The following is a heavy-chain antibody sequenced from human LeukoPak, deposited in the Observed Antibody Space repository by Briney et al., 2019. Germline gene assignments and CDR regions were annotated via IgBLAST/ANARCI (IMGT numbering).Heavy chain of an antibody. Sequence: PSETLSLTCTVSGGSISSYYWSWIRQPAGKGLEWIGRIYTSGSTNYNPSLKSRVTMSVDTSKNQFSLKLSSVTAADTAVYYCARVEYSSSWYLSDAFDIWGQGTMVTVSS. D-gene: IGHD6-13*01. J-gene: IGHJ3*02. CDR3: ARVEYSSSWYLSDAFDI. V-gene: IGHV4-4*07. CDR2: IYTSGST. CDR1: GGSISSYY.